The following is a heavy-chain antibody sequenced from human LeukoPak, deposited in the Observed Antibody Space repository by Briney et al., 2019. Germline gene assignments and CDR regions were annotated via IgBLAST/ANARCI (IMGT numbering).Heavy chain of an antibody. CDR1: GGSISSGDYY. CDR3: ARDRRDYSNYDY. V-gene: IGHV4-30-4*01. D-gene: IGHD4-11*01. J-gene: IGHJ4*02. CDR2: IYYSGST. Sequence: PSETLSLTCTVSGGSISSGDYYWSWIRQPPGKGLEWIGYIYYSGSTCYNPSLKSRVTISVDTSKNQFSLKLSSVTAADTAVYYCARDRRDYSNYDYWGQGTLVAVSS.